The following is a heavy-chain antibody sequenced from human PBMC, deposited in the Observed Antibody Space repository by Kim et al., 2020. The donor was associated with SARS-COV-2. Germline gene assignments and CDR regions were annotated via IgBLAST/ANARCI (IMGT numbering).Heavy chain of an antibody. D-gene: IGHD2-2*01. J-gene: IGHJ6*03. CDR1: GGSISSYY. V-gene: IGHV4-4*07. Sequence: SETLSLTCTVSGGSISSYYWSWIRQPAGKGLEWIGRIYTSGSTNYNPSLKSRVTMSVDTSKNQFSLKLSSVTAADTAVYYCARDRSYCSSTSCYPLYYYYYMDVWGKGTTVTVSS. CDR3: ARDRSYCSSTSCYPLYYYYYMDV. CDR2: IYTSGST.